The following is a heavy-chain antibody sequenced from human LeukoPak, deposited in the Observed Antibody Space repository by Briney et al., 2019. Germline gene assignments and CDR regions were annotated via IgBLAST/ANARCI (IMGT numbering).Heavy chain of an antibody. Sequence: TSVKVSCKASGYTFTSYGISWVRHAPGQGLEWMGWISAYNGKTNYAQKLQGRVTMTTDTSTSTAYMELRRLRSDDTAVYYCARWRSYYGSGSYYKGWFDPWGQGTLVTVSS. V-gene: IGHV1-18*01. D-gene: IGHD3-10*01. CDR3: ARWRSYYGSGSYYKGWFDP. CDR1: GYTFTSYG. CDR2: ISAYNGKT. J-gene: IGHJ5*02.